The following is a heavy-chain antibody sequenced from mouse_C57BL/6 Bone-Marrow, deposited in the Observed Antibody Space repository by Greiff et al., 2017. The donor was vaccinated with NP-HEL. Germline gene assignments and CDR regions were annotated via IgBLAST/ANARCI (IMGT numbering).Heavy chain of an antibody. J-gene: IGHJ4*01. V-gene: IGHV1-85*01. D-gene: IGHD1-1*01. CDR2: IYPRDGST. CDR1: GYTFTSYD. Sequence: QVHVKQSGPELVKPGASVKLSCKASGYTFTSYDINWVKQRPGQGLEWIGGIYPRDGSTKYNEKFKGKATLTVDKSSSTVYMEIPSLTSEVSAVYFCARSLCYYYGSSPMDYWGQGTSVTVSS. CDR3: ARSLCYYYGSSPMDY.